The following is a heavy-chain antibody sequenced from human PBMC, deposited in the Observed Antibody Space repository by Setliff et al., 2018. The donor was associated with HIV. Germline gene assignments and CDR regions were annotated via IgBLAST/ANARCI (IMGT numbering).Heavy chain of an antibody. CDR2: INHSGSA. Sequence: PSETLSLTCAVYGGSFTGYHWSWIRQPPGKGLEWIGEINHSGSANYNPSLKTRVTVSVDTSKNQFSLKLSSVTAADTAVYYCATERAGYNPFDVWGQGTLVTVSS. CDR1: GGSFTGYH. CDR3: ATERAGYNPFDV. V-gene: IGHV4-34*01. D-gene: IGHD5-12*01. J-gene: IGHJ4*02.